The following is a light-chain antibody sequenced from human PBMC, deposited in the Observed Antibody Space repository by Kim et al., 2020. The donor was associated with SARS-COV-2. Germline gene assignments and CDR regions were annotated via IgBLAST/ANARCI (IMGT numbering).Light chain of an antibody. CDR2: GNS. CDR1: SSNIGAGYD. CDR3: QSYDSSLSGWV. Sequence: QSVLTQPPSVSGAPGQRVTISCTGSSSNIGAGYDVHWYQQLPGTAPKLLIYGNSNRPPGVPARFSDSKSGTSASLAITGLQSEDEDEYYCQSYDSSLSGWVFGGGTQLTVL. J-gene: IGLJ3*02. V-gene: IGLV1-40*01.